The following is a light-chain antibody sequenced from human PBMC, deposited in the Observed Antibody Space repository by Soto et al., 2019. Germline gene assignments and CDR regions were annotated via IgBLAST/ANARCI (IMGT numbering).Light chain of an antibody. CDR2: GAS. Sequence: EIEMTQSPATLSVSPGERATLSCRARQTVNTNLAWYQQKPGQAPRLLIYGASTRAPGIPARFSGSGSGTEFTLTVSSLQSEDFAVYYCQQYKHWPPGLTFGGGTKVEVK. J-gene: IGKJ4*01. V-gene: IGKV3-15*01. CDR1: QTVNTN. CDR3: QQYKHWPPGLT.